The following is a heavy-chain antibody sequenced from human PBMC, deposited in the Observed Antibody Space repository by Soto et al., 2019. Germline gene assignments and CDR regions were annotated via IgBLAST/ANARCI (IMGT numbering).Heavy chain of an antibody. CDR3: ARDIDRVIVVVLNDY. V-gene: IGHV3-30-3*01. D-gene: IGHD3-22*01. Sequence: PGGSLRLSCAASGFTFSSYAIHWVRQAPVKGLEWVAVISYDGSNKYYADSVKGRFTISRDNSKNTLYLQMNSLRAEDTAVYYCARDIDRVIVVVLNDYWGQGTLVTVSS. J-gene: IGHJ4*02. CDR1: GFTFSSYA. CDR2: ISYDGSNK.